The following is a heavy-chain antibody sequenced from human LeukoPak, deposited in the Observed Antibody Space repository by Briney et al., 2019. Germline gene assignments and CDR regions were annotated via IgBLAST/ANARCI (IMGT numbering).Heavy chain of an antibody. CDR2: IYTSGST. J-gene: IGHJ5*02. Sequence: PSETLSLTCTVSGGSLSSYYWSWIRQPAGKGLEWIGRIYTSGSTNYNPSLKSRVTMSVDTSKNQFSLKLSSVTAADTAVYYCARGTTYYYDSSGYYTWFDPWGQGTLVTVSS. V-gene: IGHV4-4*07. CDR3: ARGTTYYYDSSGYYTWFDP. CDR1: GGSLSSYY. D-gene: IGHD3-22*01.